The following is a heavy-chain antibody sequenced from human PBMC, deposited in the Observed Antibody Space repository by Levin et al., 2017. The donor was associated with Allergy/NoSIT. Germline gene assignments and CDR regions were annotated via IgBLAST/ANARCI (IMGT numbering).Heavy chain of an antibody. J-gene: IGHJ4*02. CDR3: AGGPTYFFDY. CDR2: ISDSGGSS. CDR1: GFTFRTYA. V-gene: IGHV3-23*01. Sequence: PGGSLRLSCAASGFTFRTYAMTWVRQAPGKGLEWVSAISDSGGSSYYGDSAKGRFTISRDNSKNTLYLQMNSLRADDTAVYYCAGGPTYFFDYWGLGTLVTVSS. D-gene: IGHD3-16*01.